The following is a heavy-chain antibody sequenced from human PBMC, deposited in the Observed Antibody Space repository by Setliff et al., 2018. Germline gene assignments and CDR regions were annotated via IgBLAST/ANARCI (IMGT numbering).Heavy chain of an antibody. CDR2: IYYSGST. Sequence: TLSLTFTFSGGSISSGGYYWSWIRQHPGKGLEWIGYIYYSGSTYYNPSLKSRVTISVDTSKNQFSLKLSSVTAADTAVYYCARDPLTTNRRRAFDIWGQGTMVTVAS. D-gene: IGHD4-17*01. J-gene: IGHJ3*02. V-gene: IGHV4-31*03. CDR3: ARDPLTTNRRRAFDI. CDR1: GGSISSGGYY.